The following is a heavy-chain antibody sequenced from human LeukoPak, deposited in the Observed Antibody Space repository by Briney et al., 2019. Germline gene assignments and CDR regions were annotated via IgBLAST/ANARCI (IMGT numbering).Heavy chain of an antibody. CDR1: GFSFSDYA. D-gene: IGHD6-13*01. J-gene: IGHJ4*02. Sequence: GEFLRLSCVASGFSFSDYAMHWVRQAPGKGLGWVAVISADGRDKYYIDSVRGRFTISRDNSKTTVFLQMNSLEVEDTAVYYCATPLTSKWSSSWYSGHFDYWGQGALVTVPS. V-gene: IGHV3-30*04. CDR3: ATPLTSKWSSSWYSGHFDY. CDR2: ISADGRDK.